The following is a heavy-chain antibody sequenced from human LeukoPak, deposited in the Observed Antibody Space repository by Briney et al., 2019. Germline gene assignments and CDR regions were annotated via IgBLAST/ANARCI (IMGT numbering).Heavy chain of an antibody. CDR1: GGSIINSNW. D-gene: IGHD3-3*01. V-gene: IGHV4-4*02. J-gene: IGHJ4*02. CDR2: IDHSGST. CDR3: ARSYYDFWSGYSSYFDY. Sequence: SETLSLTCAVSGGSIINSNWWSWVRQPPGKGLEWIGEIDHSGSTSYNPSLKSRVTMSVDRSQNQFSLRLSTVTAADTAVYYCARSYYDFWSGYSSYFDYWGQGTLVTVSS.